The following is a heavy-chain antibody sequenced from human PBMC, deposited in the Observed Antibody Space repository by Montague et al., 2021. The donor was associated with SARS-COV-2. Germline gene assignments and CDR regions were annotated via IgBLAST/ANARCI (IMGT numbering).Heavy chain of an antibody. CDR2: IYHSGST. CDR1: GGSITSGTHY. D-gene: IGHD6-13*01. Sequence: SETLSLTCTVSGGSITSGTHYWGWIRQPPGKGLEWIGTIYHSGSTHYNPSLKSRVTISVDTSKNQFSLKLSSVTAADTAVYYCARVGRQQLVRLSGMDVWGQGTTVTVSS. CDR3: ARVGRQQLVRLSGMDV. J-gene: IGHJ6*02. V-gene: IGHV4-39*07.